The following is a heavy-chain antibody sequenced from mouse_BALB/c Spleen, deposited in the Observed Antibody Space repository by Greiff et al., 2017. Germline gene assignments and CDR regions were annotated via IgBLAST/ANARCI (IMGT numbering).Heavy chain of an antibody. J-gene: IGHJ4*01. CDR2: ISSGGGST. V-gene: IGHV5-12-1*01. CDR3: ARRGWGYGDYYAMDY. CDR1: GFAFSSYD. D-gene: IGHD2-2*01. Sequence: EVKLVESGGGLVKPGGSLKLSCAASGFAFSSYDMSWVRQTPEKRLEWVAYISSGGGSTYYPDTVKGRFTISRDNAKNTLYLQMSSLKSEDTAMYYCARRGWGYGDYYAMDYWGQGTSVTVSS.